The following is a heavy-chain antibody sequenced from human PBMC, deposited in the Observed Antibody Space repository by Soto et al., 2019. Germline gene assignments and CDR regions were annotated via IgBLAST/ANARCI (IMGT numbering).Heavy chain of an antibody. V-gene: IGHV2-5*02. J-gene: IGHJ4*01. Sequence: GWIRQPPGEALEWLALIYWDDDKRYNPSLENRLTIAKFTSKNQVVLRMTNMAPVDTATYYCAHRTQAAAGFPYWGQGTLVTVSS. D-gene: IGHD6-13*01. CDR2: IYWDDDK. CDR3: AHRTQAAAGFPY.